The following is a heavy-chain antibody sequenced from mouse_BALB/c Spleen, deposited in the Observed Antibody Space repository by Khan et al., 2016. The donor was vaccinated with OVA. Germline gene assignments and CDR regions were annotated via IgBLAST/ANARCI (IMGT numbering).Heavy chain of an antibody. D-gene: IGHD2-10*01. CDR3: ASPPYFSYTLDY. CDR2: INTYTGEP. Sequence: QIPLVQSGPELKKPGETVKISCKASGYTFTNYGMNWVKQSPGKALKWMGWINTYTGEPTYADDFKGRFAFSLETSASTAYLQINNLKNEDTATXRGASPPYFSYTLDYWGQGTSVTVSS. J-gene: IGHJ4*01. V-gene: IGHV9-3-1*01. CDR1: GYTFTNYG.